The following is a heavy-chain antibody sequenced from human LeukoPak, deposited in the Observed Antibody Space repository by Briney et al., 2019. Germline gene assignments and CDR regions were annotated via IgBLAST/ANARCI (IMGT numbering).Heavy chain of an antibody. Sequence: GSLRLSCAASGFTFAIYHMSWVRQAPGKGLEWVATIRGDGVYYADSVQGRFTISRDDSKNTVYVHMNSLRAEDTAVYYCAKSRVEVAGTGGFDTWGRGTLVAVSS. CDR1: GFTFAIYH. D-gene: IGHD6-13*01. CDR2: IRGDGV. CDR3: AKSRVEVAGTGGFDT. V-gene: IGHV3-23*01. J-gene: IGHJ3*02.